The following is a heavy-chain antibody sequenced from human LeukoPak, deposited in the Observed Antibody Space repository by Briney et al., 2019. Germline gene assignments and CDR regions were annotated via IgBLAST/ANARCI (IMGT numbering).Heavy chain of an antibody. D-gene: IGHD2/OR15-2a*01. CDR3: ARPANRGDAFDI. J-gene: IGHJ3*02. Sequence: GESLKISCKGSGYSFTSYWIGWVRPMPGKGLEWNGINYPGDSDTRYSPSFQCQVTISAHKSNTTAYLQWSSLRASDTAMYYCARPANRGDAFDIWGQGTMVTVSS. CDR2: NYPGDSDT. CDR1: GYSFTSYW. V-gene: IGHV5-51*01.